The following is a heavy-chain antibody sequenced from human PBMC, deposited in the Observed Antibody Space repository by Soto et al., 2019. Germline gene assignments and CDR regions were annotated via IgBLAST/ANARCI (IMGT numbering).Heavy chain of an antibody. D-gene: IGHD3-9*01. J-gene: IGHJ4*02. Sequence: PSETLSLTCTVSCGSISSSSYYWGWIRQPPGKGLEWIGSIYYSGSTYYNPSLKSRVTISVDTSKNQFSLKLSSVTAADTAVYYCALDILTGYYKGEDYWGQGTLVTVSS. CDR3: ALDILTGYYKGEDY. V-gene: IGHV4-39*01. CDR1: CGSISSSSYY. CDR2: IYYSGST.